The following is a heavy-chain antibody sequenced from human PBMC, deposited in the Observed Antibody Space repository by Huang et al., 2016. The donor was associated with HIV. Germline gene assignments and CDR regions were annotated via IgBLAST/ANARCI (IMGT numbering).Heavy chain of an antibody. Sequence: QVQLVQSGAEVKKPGASVKVSCKASGYTFTNYSINWVRQAPGQSLEWRGWIIGYNGKTNYAQKVQGRVTMTKGTSTSTAYMELRSLISDDTAVYYCARERYYYDRSGYYTPVEYFHHWGQGTLVTVSS. CDR3: ARERYYYDRSGYYTPVEYFHH. CDR2: IIGYNGKT. CDR1: GYTFTNYS. V-gene: IGHV1-18*01. J-gene: IGHJ1*01. D-gene: IGHD3-22*01.